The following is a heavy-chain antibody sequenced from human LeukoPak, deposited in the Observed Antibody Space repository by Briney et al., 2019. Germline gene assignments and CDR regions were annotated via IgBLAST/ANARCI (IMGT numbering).Heavy chain of an antibody. CDR2: ISSRSSYI. CDR3: ARGFLWS. CDR1: GFTFSYYS. V-gene: IGHV3-21*06. D-gene: IGHD2-21*01. J-gene: IGHJ4*02. Sequence: GGSLRLPCAASGFTFSYYSMNWVRQAPGKGLEWVASISSRSSYISYGDSVKGRFTVSRDNAKNSLFLQMNSLRVEDTAVYYCARGFLWSWGQGTLVTVSS.